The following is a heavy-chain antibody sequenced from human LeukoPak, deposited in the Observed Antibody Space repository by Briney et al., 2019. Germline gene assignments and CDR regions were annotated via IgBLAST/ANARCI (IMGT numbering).Heavy chain of an antibody. Sequence: GGSLRLSCAASGFTFSSYAMSWVRQAPGKGLEWVSAISGSGGSTYYADSVKGRFTISRDNSKNTLYLQMSSLRAEDTAVYYCAKAPCGGDCSGAFDIWGQGTMVTVSS. V-gene: IGHV3-23*01. D-gene: IGHD2-21*02. CDR1: GFTFSSYA. CDR3: AKAPCGGDCSGAFDI. J-gene: IGHJ3*02. CDR2: ISGSGGST.